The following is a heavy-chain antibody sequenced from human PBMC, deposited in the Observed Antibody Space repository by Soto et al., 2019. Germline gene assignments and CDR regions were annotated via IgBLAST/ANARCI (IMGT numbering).Heavy chain of an antibody. CDR3: ARDRHCSGVSCYASLYMAV. J-gene: IGHJ6*03. Sequence: QVQLQESGPGLVKPSETLSLTCSVSGGSISSYYWSWIRQPPGKGLEWIGYIYYSGSTDYNPSLKSRVTISVDTSKNQFSLRLSSVTAADTAVYYCARDRHCSGVSCYASLYMAVWGKGTTVTVSS. CDR2: IYYSGST. CDR1: GGSISSYY. D-gene: IGHD2-15*01. V-gene: IGHV4-59*01.